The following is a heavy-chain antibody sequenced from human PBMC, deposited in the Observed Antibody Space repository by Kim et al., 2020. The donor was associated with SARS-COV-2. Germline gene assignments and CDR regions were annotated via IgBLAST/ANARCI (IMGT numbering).Heavy chain of an antibody. V-gene: IGHV3-15*01. CDR2: VKAKREGAAA. CDR3: AAEDGATAPQIFDY. D-gene: IGHD2-21*02. J-gene: IGHJ4*02. Sequence: GGSLRLSCAASGFTFNNAWMSWVRQAPGKGLEWVGRVKAKREGAAADYAAPVKGRFIISRDDSKNTAYLQMNSLKSDDTAVYYCAAEDGATAPQIFDYWGQGTLVTVSS. CDR1: GFTFNNAW.